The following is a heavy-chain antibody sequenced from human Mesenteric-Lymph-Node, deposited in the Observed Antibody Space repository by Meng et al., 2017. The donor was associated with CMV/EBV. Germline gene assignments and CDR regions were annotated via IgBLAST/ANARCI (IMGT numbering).Heavy chain of an antibody. Sequence: FTSYAMHCVRQAPGQRLEWMGWINAGNGNTKYSQKFQGRVTITRDTSASTAYMELSSLRSEDTAVYYCARPYYYGSGSYYMAGYFDLWGRGTLVTVSS. V-gene: IGHV1-3*01. CDR1: FTSYA. CDR2: INAGNGNT. D-gene: IGHD3-10*01. CDR3: ARPYYYGSGSYYMAGYFDL. J-gene: IGHJ2*01.